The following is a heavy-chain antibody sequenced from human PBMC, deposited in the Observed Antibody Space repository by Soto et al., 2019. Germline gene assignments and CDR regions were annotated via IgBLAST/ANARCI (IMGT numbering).Heavy chain of an antibody. Sequence: QVQLQESGPGLVKPSGTLSLTCAVSGGSISSSNWWSWVRQPPGKGLEWIGEIYHSGSTNYNPSLKSRVTISVDESKHQFSLKLGSVTAADTAVYYCARVVGGYYYGMDVWGQGTTVTVSS. CDR2: IYHSGST. J-gene: IGHJ6*02. D-gene: IGHD2-2*01. V-gene: IGHV4-4*02. CDR3: ARVVGGYYYGMDV. CDR1: GGSISSSNW.